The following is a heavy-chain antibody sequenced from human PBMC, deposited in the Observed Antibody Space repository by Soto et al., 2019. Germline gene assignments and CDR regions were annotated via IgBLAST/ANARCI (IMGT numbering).Heavy chain of an antibody. CDR3: ARDFGGYSYGYNYGMHD. V-gene: IGHV1-69*01. CDR1: GGTFSSYA. D-gene: IGHD5-18*01. J-gene: IGHJ6*02. Sequence: QVQLVQSGAEVKKPGSSVKVSCKASGGTFSSYAISWVRQAPGQGLEWMGGIIPIFGTANYAQKFQGRVTITADESASTAYMELSSLRSENTGVYYCARDFGGYSYGYNYGMHDWGQGTTVTVSS. CDR2: IIPIFGTA.